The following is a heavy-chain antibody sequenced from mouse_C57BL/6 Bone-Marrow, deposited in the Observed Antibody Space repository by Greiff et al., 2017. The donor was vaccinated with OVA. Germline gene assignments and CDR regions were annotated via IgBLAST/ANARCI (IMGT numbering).Heavy chain of an antibody. CDR2: ISSGGDYI. Sequence: EVKLMESGEGLVKPGGSLKLSCAASGFTFSSYAMSWVRQTPEQRLEWVAYISSGGDYIYYAETVKGRFTISRDNARNTLYMQLSSLKSEDTAMYYCVITSVVAVDYWGQGTTLTVSS. V-gene: IGHV5S21*01. CDR1: GFTFSSYA. J-gene: IGHJ2*01. CDR3: VITSVVAVDY. D-gene: IGHD1-1*01.